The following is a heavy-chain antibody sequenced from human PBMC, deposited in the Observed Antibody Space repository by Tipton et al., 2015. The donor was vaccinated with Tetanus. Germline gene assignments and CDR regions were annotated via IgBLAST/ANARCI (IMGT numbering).Heavy chain of an antibody. CDR3: AKAKTWINLWFGDA. CDR2: VSGNGGST. CDR1: GFTFRNYA. Sequence: SLRLSCAASGFTFRNYAMSWVRQAPGKGLEWVSGVSGNGGSTYYADSVRGRFTVSRDNSENTLYLQMNSLRVEDTAIYYCAKAKTWINLWFGDAWGPGTQVTASP. V-gene: IGHV3-23*01. D-gene: IGHD3-10*01. J-gene: IGHJ5*02.